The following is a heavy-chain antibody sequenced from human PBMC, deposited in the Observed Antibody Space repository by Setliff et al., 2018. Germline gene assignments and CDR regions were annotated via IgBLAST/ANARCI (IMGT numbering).Heavy chain of an antibody. CDR2: LHTSGST. V-gene: IGHV4-61*02. D-gene: IGHD3-10*01. CDR1: GASINSGTYY. CDR3: ARHLLVQGTYHFDY. Sequence: PSDTLSLTCAVSGASINSGTYYWSWIRQPAGKGLEWVGRLHTSGSTYYNPSLKGRVTLSVDTTKNQFSLKLTSMTAADTAVYFCARHLLVQGTYHFDYWGQGSPVTVSS. J-gene: IGHJ4*02.